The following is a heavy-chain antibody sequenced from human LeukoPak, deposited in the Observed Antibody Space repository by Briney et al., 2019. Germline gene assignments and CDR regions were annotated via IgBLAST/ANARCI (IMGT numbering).Heavy chain of an antibody. Sequence: ASVKVSCKASGYTFTGYYMHWVRQAPGQGLEWMGWINPNSGGTNYAQKFQGRVTMTRDTSISTAYMELSRLRSDDTAVYYCARDWDGSGSRPFDYWGQGTLVTVPS. D-gene: IGHD3-10*01. CDR3: ARDWDGSGSRPFDY. V-gene: IGHV1-2*02. CDR2: INPNSGGT. CDR1: GYTFTGYY. J-gene: IGHJ4*02.